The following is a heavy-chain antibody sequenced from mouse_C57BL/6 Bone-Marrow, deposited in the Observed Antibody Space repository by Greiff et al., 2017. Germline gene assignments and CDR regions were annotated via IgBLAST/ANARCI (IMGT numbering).Heavy chain of an antibody. D-gene: IGHD1-1*01. CDR1: GYTFTSYW. CDR2: IHPNSGST. Sequence: VQLQQPGAELVKPGASVKLSCKASGYTFTSYWMHWVKQRPGQGLEWIGMIHPNSGSTNYNEKFKSKATLTVDKSSSTAYMQLSSLTSEDSAVYYCARSYGSSYVWYFDVWGTGTTVTVSS. V-gene: IGHV1-64*01. CDR3: ARSYGSSYVWYFDV. J-gene: IGHJ1*03.